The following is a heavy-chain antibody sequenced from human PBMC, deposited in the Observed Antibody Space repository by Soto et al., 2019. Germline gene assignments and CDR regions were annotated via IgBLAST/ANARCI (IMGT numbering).Heavy chain of an antibody. CDR2: ISGSGGST. V-gene: IGHV3-23*01. J-gene: IGHJ6*02. Sequence: GGSLRLSCAASGFTFSSYAMSWVRQAPGKGLEWVSAISGSGGSTYYADSVKGRFTISRDNSKNTLYLQMNSLRAEDTAVYYCAKEDSSGSYYYYDGMDVWGQGTTVTVSS. D-gene: IGHD6-19*01. CDR3: AKEDSSGSYYYYDGMDV. CDR1: GFTFSSYA.